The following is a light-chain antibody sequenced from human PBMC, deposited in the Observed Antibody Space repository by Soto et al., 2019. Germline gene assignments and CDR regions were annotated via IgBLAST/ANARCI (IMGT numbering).Light chain of an antibody. CDR1: SSNIGNSY. CDR2: DND. CDR3: GTWDGSLSAGVV. J-gene: IGLJ2*01. Sequence: QSVLTQPPSVSAAPGQKVTISCSGTSSNIGNSYVSWYQQLPGTAPKLLIYDNDKRPSGIPDRFSGSKSGTSATLVITGLQTGDEADYYCGTWDGSLSAGVVFGGGTKLTVL. V-gene: IGLV1-51*01.